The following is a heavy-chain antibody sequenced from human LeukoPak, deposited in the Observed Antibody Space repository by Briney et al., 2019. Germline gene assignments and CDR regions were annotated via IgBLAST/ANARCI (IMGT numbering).Heavy chain of an antibody. Sequence: GGSLRLSCAASGLTFSSYWMHWVRQAPGKGLVWVSRINSDGSSTSYADSVKGRFTISRDNAKNTLSLQMNSLRAEDTAVYYCARSPGYCSGGSCIYFDYWGQGTLVTVSS. V-gene: IGHV3-74*01. CDR2: INSDGSST. D-gene: IGHD2-15*01. CDR1: GLTFSSYW. J-gene: IGHJ4*02. CDR3: ARSPGYCSGGSCIYFDY.